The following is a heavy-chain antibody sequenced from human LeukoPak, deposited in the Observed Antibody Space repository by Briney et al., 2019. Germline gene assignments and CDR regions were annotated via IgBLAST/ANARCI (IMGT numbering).Heavy chain of an antibody. V-gene: IGHV3-30-3*01. CDR3: ARAGYCSGGSCFEYFQH. CDR1: GFTFSSYA. Sequence: GRSLRLSCAASGFTFSSYATHWVRQAPGKGLEWVAVISYDGSNKYYADSVKGRFTISRDNSKNTLYLQMNSLRAEDTAVYYCARAGYCSGGSCFEYFQHWGQGTLVTVSS. J-gene: IGHJ1*01. D-gene: IGHD2-15*01. CDR2: ISYDGSNK.